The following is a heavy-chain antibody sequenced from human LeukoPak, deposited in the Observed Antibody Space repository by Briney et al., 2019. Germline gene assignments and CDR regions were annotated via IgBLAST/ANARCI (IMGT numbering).Heavy chain of an antibody. D-gene: IGHD4-17*01. Sequence: TGGSLRLSCAASGFTFSSYAMSWVRQAPGKGLEWVSAISGSGGSTYYADSVKGRYTISRDNSKNTLYLQMNSLRAEDTAVYYCAKDSYGDYGLNWFDPWGQGTLVTVSS. CDR3: AKDSYGDYGLNWFDP. CDR1: GFTFSSYA. CDR2: ISGSGGST. J-gene: IGHJ5*02. V-gene: IGHV3-23*01.